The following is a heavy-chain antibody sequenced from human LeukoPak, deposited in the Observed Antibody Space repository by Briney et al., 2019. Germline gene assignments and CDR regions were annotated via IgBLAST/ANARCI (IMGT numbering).Heavy chain of an antibody. CDR3: ARPYYYDSSGYRDY. CDR1: GYSITSYW. V-gene: IGHV5-51*01. J-gene: IGHJ4*02. CDR2: IYPGDTDT. D-gene: IGHD3-22*01. Sequence: GESLKISSSGSGYSITSYWIGSVRQVPGQRLEWLGIIYPGDTDTTYSPSFQGQVTVSADKSISTPYLQWSSLKASDTAMYYCARPYYYDSSGYRDYWGQGTLVTVSS.